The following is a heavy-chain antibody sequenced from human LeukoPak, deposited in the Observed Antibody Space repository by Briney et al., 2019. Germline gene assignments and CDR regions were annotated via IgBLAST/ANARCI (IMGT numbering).Heavy chain of an antibody. CDR3: ARHSSSENNRYQLLPGDMDV. J-gene: IGHJ6*03. V-gene: IGHV4-39*01. CDR2: IYYSGST. Sequence: SETLSLTCTVSGGSISSSSYYWGWIRQPPGKGLEWIGSIYYSGSTYYNPSLKSRVTISVDTSKNQFSLKLSSVTAADTAVYYCARHSSSENNRYQLLPGDMDVWGKGTTVTVSS. D-gene: IGHD2-2*01. CDR1: GGSISSSSYY.